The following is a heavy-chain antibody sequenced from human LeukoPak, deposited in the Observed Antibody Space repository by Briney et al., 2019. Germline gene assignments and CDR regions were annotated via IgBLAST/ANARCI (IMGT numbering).Heavy chain of an antibody. D-gene: IGHD6-13*01. Sequence: GGSLRLSCAASGFTFSSYWMSWVRQVPGKGLEWVVNINEGGNEKNYVDSVKGRFTASRDNAQNSLYLQMNSLRVEDTAVYYCARHPNSNWDYWGQGTLVTVSS. CDR1: GFTFSSYW. CDR2: INEGGNEK. J-gene: IGHJ4*02. CDR3: ARHPNSNWDY. V-gene: IGHV3-7*03.